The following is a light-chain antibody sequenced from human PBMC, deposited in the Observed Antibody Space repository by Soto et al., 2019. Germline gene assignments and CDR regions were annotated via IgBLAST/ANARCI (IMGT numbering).Light chain of an antibody. Sequence: QSALTQPASVSGSPGQSITISCTGTSSDVGGYNYVSWYQQHPGKAPKLMIYDVSNRPSGVSNRFSGSKSGNTASLTISGLQAEDEADYYCSSYTTSGTRVFGGGTKLTV. V-gene: IGLV2-14*01. J-gene: IGLJ2*01. CDR1: SSDVGGYNY. CDR3: SSYTTSGTRV. CDR2: DVS.